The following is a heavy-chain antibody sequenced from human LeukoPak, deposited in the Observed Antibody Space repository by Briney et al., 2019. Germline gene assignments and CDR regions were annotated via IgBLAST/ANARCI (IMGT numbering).Heavy chain of an antibody. D-gene: IGHD3-16*01. CDR2: IYSGGST. J-gene: IGHJ3*02. Sequence: QSGGSLRLSCAASGFTVSSNYMSWVRQAPGKGLKWVSVIYSGGSTYYADSVKGRFTISRDNSKNTLYLQMNSLRAEDTAVYYCARVEEGDRGGAFDIWGQGTMVTVSS. CDR1: GFTVSSNY. V-gene: IGHV3-53*01. CDR3: ARVEEGDRGGAFDI.